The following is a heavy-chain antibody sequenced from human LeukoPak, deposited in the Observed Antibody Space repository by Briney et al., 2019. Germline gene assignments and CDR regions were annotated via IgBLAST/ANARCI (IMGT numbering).Heavy chain of an antibody. Sequence: SETLSLTCAVYGGSFSGYYWSWIRQPPGKGLEWIGEINHSGSTNYNPSLKSRVTISVDTSKNQFSLKLSSVTAADTAVYYCARTWIQLWLDYWGQGTLVTVSS. D-gene: IGHD5-18*01. CDR1: GGSFSGYY. V-gene: IGHV4-34*01. CDR2: INHSGST. CDR3: ARTWIQLWLDY. J-gene: IGHJ4*02.